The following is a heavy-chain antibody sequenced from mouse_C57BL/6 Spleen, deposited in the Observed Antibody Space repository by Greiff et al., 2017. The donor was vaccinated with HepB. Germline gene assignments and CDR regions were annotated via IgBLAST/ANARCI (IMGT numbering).Heavy chain of an antibody. CDR2: IWSGGST. CDR1: GFSLTSYG. Sequence: QVQLKQSGPGLVQPSQSLSITCTVSGFSLTSYGVHWVRQSPGKGLEWLGVIWSGGSTDYNAAFISRLSISKDNSKSQVFFKMKSLQADDTAIYYCARNPPYYYGSSCYAMDYWGQGTSVTVSS. J-gene: IGHJ4*01. CDR3: ARNPPYYYGSSCYAMDY. D-gene: IGHD1-1*01. V-gene: IGHV2-2*01.